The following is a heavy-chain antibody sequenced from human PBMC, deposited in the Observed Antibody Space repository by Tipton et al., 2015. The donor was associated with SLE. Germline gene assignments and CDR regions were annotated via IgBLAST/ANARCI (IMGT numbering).Heavy chain of an antibody. Sequence: TLSLTCTVSDGSISSFYWSWIRQPPGKGLEWIGYISDSGSTNYNPSLRSRVAISVDTSKNQFSLRLDSMTSADTAVYYCARVGPSVTTETTGAAFDVWGQGTVVTVSS. CDR3: ARVGPSVTTETTGAAFDV. J-gene: IGHJ3*01. V-gene: IGHV4-59*01. CDR2: ISDSGST. D-gene: IGHD4-17*01. CDR1: DGSISSFY.